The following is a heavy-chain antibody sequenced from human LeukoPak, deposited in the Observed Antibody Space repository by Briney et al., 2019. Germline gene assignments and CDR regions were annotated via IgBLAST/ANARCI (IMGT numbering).Heavy chain of an antibody. J-gene: IGHJ6*02. CDR2: IIPIFGTA. CDR1: EGTFSSYA. Sequence: PWASVKVSCKASEGTFSSYAISWVRQAPGQGLEWMGGIIPIFGTANYAQKFQGRVTITADESTSTAYMELSSLRSEDTAVYYCARGGPYCSSTSCYNAPWYYYGMDVWGQGTTVTVSS. CDR3: ARGGPYCSSTSCYNAPWYYYGMDV. D-gene: IGHD2-2*02. V-gene: IGHV1-69*13.